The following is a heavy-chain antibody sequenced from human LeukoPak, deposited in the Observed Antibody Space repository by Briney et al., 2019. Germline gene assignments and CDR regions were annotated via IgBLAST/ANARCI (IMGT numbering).Heavy chain of an antibody. D-gene: IGHD6-13*01. CDR3: ARDVVGSSNNGMDV. Sequence: TGGSLRLSCAASGFTFSSYAMSWVRQAPGKGLEWVAVISYDGSNKYYADSVKGRFTISRDNSKNTLYLQMNSLRAEDTAVYYCARDVVGSSNNGMDVWGQGTTVTVSS. CDR1: GFTFSSYA. CDR2: ISYDGSNK. J-gene: IGHJ6*02. V-gene: IGHV3-30-3*01.